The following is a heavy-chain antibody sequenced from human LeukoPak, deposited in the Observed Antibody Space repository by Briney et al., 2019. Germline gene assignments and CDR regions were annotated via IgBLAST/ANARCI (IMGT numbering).Heavy chain of an antibody. CDR1: GFTFSSYW. Sequence: GGSLRLSCAASGFTFSSYWMSWVRQAPGKGLEWVAKIKQDGSDKYYVDSVKGRFTISRDNAKNSLYLQMNSLGAEDTAVYYCARASRFLEWSVDYWGQGTLVTVSS. V-gene: IGHV3-7*01. J-gene: IGHJ4*02. CDR2: IKQDGSDK. CDR3: ARASRFLEWSVDY. D-gene: IGHD3-3*01.